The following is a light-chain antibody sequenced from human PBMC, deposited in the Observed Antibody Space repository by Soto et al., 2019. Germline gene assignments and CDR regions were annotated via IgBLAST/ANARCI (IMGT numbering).Light chain of an antibody. CDR1: QSVSSY. CDR3: QQRSNWPPEVT. Sequence: EIVLTQSPATLSLPPGERATLSCRASQSVSSYLAWYQQKPGQAPRLLIYDASNRATGIPARFSGSGSGTDFTLTISSLEPEDFAVYYCQQRSNWPPEVTFGGG. CDR2: DAS. V-gene: IGKV3-11*01. J-gene: IGKJ4*01.